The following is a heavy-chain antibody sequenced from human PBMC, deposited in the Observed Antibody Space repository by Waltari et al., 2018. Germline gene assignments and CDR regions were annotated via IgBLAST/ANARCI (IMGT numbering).Heavy chain of an antibody. J-gene: IGHJ4*02. CDR2: IREDGSDI. CDR3: ATGSVTHTY. CDR1: GLILSSYW. V-gene: IGHV3-7*01. D-gene: IGHD2-21*02. Sequence: EVQLAESGGGLVQPGGSLRLSCAASGLILSSYWMTWVRQAPGKGRDWGANIREDGSDIYYLDSGRGRFTVSRDNATNSLFLKMTSLRVEDTAVYYWATGSVTHTYWGQGTLVSVSA.